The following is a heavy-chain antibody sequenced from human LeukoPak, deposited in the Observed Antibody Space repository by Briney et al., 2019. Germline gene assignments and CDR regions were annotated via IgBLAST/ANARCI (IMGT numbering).Heavy chain of an antibody. V-gene: IGHV4-39*01. CDR1: GGSISSGSSY. CDR2: IYYSGRT. Sequence: SETLSLTCTFSGGSISSGSSYWAWIRQPPGEGLEWIGDIYYSGRTYYNPSLKSRVTISVDTSKNQISLRRSFVTAEDTALYYCPRHNAYGAGTYRPYYFDYWGQGTPLTVSS. J-gene: IGHJ4*02. D-gene: IGHD3-10*01. CDR3: PRHNAYGAGTYRPYYFDY.